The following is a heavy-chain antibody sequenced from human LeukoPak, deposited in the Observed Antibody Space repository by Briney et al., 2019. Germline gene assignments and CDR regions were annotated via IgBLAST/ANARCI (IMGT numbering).Heavy chain of an antibody. CDR3: AKSEIVATTIFDY. J-gene: IGHJ4*02. D-gene: IGHD5-12*01. CDR1: GFTFSSHG. CDR2: ISYDGSNK. V-gene: IGHV3-30*18. Sequence: GGSLRLSCAASGFTFSSHGMHWVRQAPGKGLEWGAVISYDGSNKYYADSVKGRFTISRDNSKNTLYLQMNSLRAEDTAVYYCAKSEIVATTIFDYWGQGTLVTVSS.